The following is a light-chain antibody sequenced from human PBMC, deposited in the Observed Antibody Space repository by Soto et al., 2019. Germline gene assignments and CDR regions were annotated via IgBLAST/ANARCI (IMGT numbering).Light chain of an antibody. CDR1: QSISNS. V-gene: IGKV3-15*01. CDR2: GAS. Sequence: EIVMTQSQASLSVSPGEPATLSCRASQSISNSLAWYQQKPGQAPSLLIYGASTRATGIPARFSGSGSGTEFTLTISSLQSEDSALYYCQQYNNWPPRTFGQGTKLEIK. J-gene: IGKJ2*01. CDR3: QQYNNWPPRT.